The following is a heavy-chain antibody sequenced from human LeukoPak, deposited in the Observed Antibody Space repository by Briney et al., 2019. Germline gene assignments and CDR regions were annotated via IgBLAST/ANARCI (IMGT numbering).Heavy chain of an antibody. CDR1: GGSISSYY. D-gene: IGHD1-26*01. Sequence: SETLSLTCTVSGGSISSYYWSWIRQPPPKGLEWIGYIYNSGSTNYNPSLKSRVTISVDTSKNQFSLKLSSVTAADTAVYYCARHVRGSYKFFDYWGQGTLVTVSS. CDR2: IYNSGST. V-gene: IGHV4-59*08. J-gene: IGHJ4*02. CDR3: ARHVRGSYKFFDY.